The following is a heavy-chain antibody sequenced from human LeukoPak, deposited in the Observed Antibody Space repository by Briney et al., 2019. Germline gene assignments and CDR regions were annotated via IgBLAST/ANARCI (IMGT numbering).Heavy chain of an antibody. D-gene: IGHD3-16*01. CDR1: GFPFNAYW. V-gene: IGHV3-7*03. J-gene: IGHJ6*02. CDR2: INHNGNVN. Sequence: GSLRLSCAASGFPFNAYWMTWVRKAPGKGLEWVASINHNGNVNYYVDSVKGRFTISRDNAKNSLYLQMSNLRAEDTAVYFCARGGGLDVWGQGATVTVSS. CDR3: ARGGGLDV.